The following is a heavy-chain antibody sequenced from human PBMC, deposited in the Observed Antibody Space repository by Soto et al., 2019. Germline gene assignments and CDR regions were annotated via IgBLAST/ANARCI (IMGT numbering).Heavy chain of an antibody. J-gene: IGHJ4*02. CDR1: GYTFTSYV. V-gene: IGHV1-3*01. Sequence: ASVKVSCKTSGYTFTSYVIHWVRQAPGQRPEWMGWINGGNGNTGYSQIFQDRVTITRDTSTSTAYMELSGLRGEDTAVYYCARSTVVVTALDYWGQGTLVTVS. CDR2: INGGNGNT. CDR3: ARSTVVVTALDY. D-gene: IGHD2-21*02.